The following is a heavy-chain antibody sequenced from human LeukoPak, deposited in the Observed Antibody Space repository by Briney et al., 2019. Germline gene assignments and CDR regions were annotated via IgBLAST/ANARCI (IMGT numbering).Heavy chain of an antibody. V-gene: IGHV3-21*01. Sequence: GGSLRLSCAASGFTFSSYTMSWVRQAPGKGLEWVSSISSRSSYIYSADSVKGRFTISRDNAKNSLYLQMNSLRAEDTAVYYCARAGNYYGRHTNWFDPWGQGTLVTVSS. J-gene: IGHJ5*02. CDR2: ISSRSSYI. CDR1: GFTFSSYT. D-gene: IGHD3-10*01. CDR3: ARAGNYYGRHTNWFDP.